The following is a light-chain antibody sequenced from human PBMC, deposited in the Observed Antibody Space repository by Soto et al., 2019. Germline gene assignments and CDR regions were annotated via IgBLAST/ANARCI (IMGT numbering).Light chain of an antibody. Sequence: EIVLTQSPATLSLSPGERATLSCRASQSVSSYLAWYQQKPGQAPRLHMLDAFNRATGIPARFSGSGAGTDFTLTISSLEPEDFAVYYCQQRSSWPLTFGGGTKVEI. V-gene: IGKV3-11*01. CDR3: QQRSSWPLT. J-gene: IGKJ4*01. CDR1: QSVSSY. CDR2: DAF.